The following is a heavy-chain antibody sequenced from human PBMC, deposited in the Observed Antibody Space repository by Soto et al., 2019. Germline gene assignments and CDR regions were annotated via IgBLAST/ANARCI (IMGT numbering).Heavy chain of an antibody. Sequence: SETLSLTCTVSGGSITSSNYHWGWSRQPPGKGLEWIGTIYYSGNTYYNPSLKSRVTMSMDASKNQFSLTLSSVAVADTAAYYCSRLTNARPGDDWGQGTLVTVSS. CDR1: GGSITSSNYH. CDR3: SRLTNARPGDD. J-gene: IGHJ4*02. CDR2: IYYSGNT. V-gene: IGHV4-39*01. D-gene: IGHD2-2*01.